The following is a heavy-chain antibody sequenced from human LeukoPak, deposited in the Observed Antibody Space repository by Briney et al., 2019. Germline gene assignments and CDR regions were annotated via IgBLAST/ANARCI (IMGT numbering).Heavy chain of an antibody. D-gene: IGHD6-13*01. V-gene: IGHV3-23*01. J-gene: IGHJ4*02. Sequence: GGSLRLSCAASGFTFSSYAMSWVRQAPGKGLEWVSAISGSGGSTYYADSVKGRFTISRDNAKNSLYLQMNSLRADDTAVYYCAREDASSSDYWGQGTLVTVSS. CDR3: AREDASSSDY. CDR2: ISGSGGST. CDR1: GFTFSSYA.